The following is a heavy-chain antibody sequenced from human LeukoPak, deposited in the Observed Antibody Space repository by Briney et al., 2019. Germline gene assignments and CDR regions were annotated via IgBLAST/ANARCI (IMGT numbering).Heavy chain of an antibody. J-gene: IGHJ4*02. CDR1: GGSISSYY. CDR2: IYYSGST. Sequence: PSETLSLTCTVSGGSISSYYWSWTRQPPGKGLEWIGYIYYSGSTNYNPSLKSRVTISVDTSKNQFSLKLSSVTAADTAVYYCARQVGSYFYYYFDYWGQGTLVTVSS. D-gene: IGHD1-26*01. CDR3: ARQVGSYFYYYFDY. V-gene: IGHV4-59*08.